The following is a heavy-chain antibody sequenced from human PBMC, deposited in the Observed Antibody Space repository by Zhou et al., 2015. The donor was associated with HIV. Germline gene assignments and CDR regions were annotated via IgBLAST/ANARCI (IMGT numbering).Heavy chain of an antibody. CDR2: ISANNGQT. CDR3: ARDRRPITVWGVIVTDAFDI. D-gene: IGHD3-16*02. V-gene: IGHV1-18*01. J-gene: IGHJ3*02. CDR1: DYTFTNYG. Sequence: QVQLVQSGAEVKKPGSSVKVSCKASDYTFTNYGITWVRQAPGQGLEWMGWISANNGQTKYAQKFQGRVTMTTDTPTSTAYMELRSLKSDDTAVYYCARDRRPITVWGVIVTDAFDIWGQGTMVTVSS.